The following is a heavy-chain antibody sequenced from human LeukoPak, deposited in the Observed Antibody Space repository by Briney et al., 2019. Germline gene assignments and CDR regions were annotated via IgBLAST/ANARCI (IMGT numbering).Heavy chain of an antibody. Sequence: SETLSLTCTVPGGSISSSSYYWGWIRHPPGKGLGWIGSIYFSGSTYYNPSLKSRVTISVDTSKNQFSLKLSSVTAADTAVYYCARHGSHHYYDSSGYHFDYWGQGTLVTVSS. D-gene: IGHD3-22*01. CDR2: IYFSGST. CDR1: GGSISSSSYY. CDR3: ARHGSHHYYDSSGYHFDY. V-gene: IGHV4-39*01. J-gene: IGHJ4*02.